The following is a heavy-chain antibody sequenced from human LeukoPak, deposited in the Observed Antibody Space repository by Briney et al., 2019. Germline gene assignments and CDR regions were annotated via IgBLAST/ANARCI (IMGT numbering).Heavy chain of an antibody. J-gene: IGHJ6*02. CDR1: GYTFTSYG. CDR3: AADRKAVEAGFYYGMDV. CDR2: ISAYNGNT. V-gene: IGHV1-18*01. D-gene: IGHD6-19*01. Sequence: ASVKVSCKASGYTFTSYGISWVRQAPGQGLEWMGWISAYNGNTNYAQKLQGRVTITRDTSASTAYMELSSLRSEDTAVYYCAADRKAVEAGFYYGMDVWGQGTTVTVSS.